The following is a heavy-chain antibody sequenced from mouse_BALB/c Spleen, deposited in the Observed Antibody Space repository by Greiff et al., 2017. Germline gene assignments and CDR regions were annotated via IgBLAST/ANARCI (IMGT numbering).Heavy chain of an antibody. CDR2: ISDGGSYT. CDR3: ASFITTVVAPRAMDY. D-gene: IGHD1-1*01. V-gene: IGHV5-4*02. Sequence: DVQLVESGGGLVKPGGSLKLSCAASGFTFSDYYMYWVRQTPEKRLEWVATISDGGSYTYYPDSVKGRFTISRDNAKNNLYLQMSSLKSEDTAMYYCASFITTVVAPRAMDYWGQGTSVTVSS. CDR1: GFTFSDYY. J-gene: IGHJ4*01.